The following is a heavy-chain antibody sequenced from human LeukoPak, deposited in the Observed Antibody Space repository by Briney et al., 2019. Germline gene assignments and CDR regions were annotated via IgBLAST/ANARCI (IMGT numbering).Heavy chain of an antibody. J-gene: IGHJ3*02. V-gene: IGHV3-48*01. D-gene: IGHD3-16*01. CDR3: ERTYAFGGGPPGDAFDN. CDR1: GVTFTIFG. CDR2: IDARSGIT. Sequence: GGSLRLSCAASGVTFTIFGVNWVRQAPGKGPEWVSYIDARSGITYYADSVQGRFTLSRDNARESVFLQMDSLRVAATDVYYCERTYAFGGGPPGDAFDNWRRGTWAIASS.